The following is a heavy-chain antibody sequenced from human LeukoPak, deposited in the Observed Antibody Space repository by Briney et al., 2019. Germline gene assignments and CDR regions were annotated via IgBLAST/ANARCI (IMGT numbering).Heavy chain of an antibody. J-gene: IGHJ5*02. CDR2: INHSGST. Sequence: GSLRLSCAASGFTFSSYAMSWVRQAPGKGLEWIGEINHSGSTNYNPSLKSRVTISVDTSKNQFSLKLSSVTAADTAVYYCARGSYSSSWYNNWFDPWGQGTLVTVSS. V-gene: IGHV4-34*01. D-gene: IGHD6-13*01. CDR1: GFTFSSYA. CDR3: ARGSYSSSWYNNWFDP.